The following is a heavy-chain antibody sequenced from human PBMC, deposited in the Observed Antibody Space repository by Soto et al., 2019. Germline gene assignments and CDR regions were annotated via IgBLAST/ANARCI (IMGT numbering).Heavy chain of an antibody. Sequence: ASVKVSCKASGYTFTGYYMHWVRQAPGQGLEWMGWINPNSGGTNYAQKFQGRVTMTRDTSISTAYMELSRLRSDDTAVYYCATPRGTFAYGMDVWGQGTTVTVSS. CDR3: ATPRGTFAYGMDV. V-gene: IGHV1-2*02. J-gene: IGHJ6*02. CDR2: INPNSGGT. CDR1: GYTFTGYY. D-gene: IGHD1-1*01.